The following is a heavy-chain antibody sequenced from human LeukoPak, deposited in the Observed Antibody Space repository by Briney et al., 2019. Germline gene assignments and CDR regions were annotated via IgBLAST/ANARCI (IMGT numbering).Heavy chain of an antibody. CDR1: GYTFSSYG. D-gene: IGHD1-26*01. Sequence: ASVKVSCKASGYTFSSYGITWVRQAPGQGLEWMGWISTYNGHTEYAQKLQGRATMTTDTSTSTAYMELRSLRSDDTAVYYCARGSYGDYWGQGTLVTVSS. CDR2: ISTYNGHT. V-gene: IGHV1-18*01. J-gene: IGHJ4*02. CDR3: ARGSYGDY.